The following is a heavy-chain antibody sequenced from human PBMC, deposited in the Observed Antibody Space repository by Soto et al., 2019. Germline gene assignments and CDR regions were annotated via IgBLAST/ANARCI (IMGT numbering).Heavy chain of an antibody. CDR1: GGSISSSSYY. Sequence: TLSLTCTVSGGSISSSSYYWGWIRQPPGKGLEWIGSIYYSGSTYYNPSLKSRVTISVDTSKNQFSLKLSSVTAADTAVYYCARQNYGGTQGTGYYYGMDVWGQGTTVTVSS. D-gene: IGHD4-17*01. V-gene: IGHV4-39*01. J-gene: IGHJ6*02. CDR2: IYYSGST. CDR3: ARQNYGGTQGTGYYYGMDV.